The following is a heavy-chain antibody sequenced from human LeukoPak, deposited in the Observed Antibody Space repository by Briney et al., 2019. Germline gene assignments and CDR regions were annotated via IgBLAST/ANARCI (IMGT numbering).Heavy chain of an antibody. J-gene: IGHJ4*02. CDR1: GYTFTGYY. CDR2: INPNSGGT. V-gene: IGHV1-2*02. CDR3: AEDIRREGNNDFDC. D-gene: IGHD5-24*01. Sequence: GASVKVSFKASGYTFTGYYMHWVRQAPGQGLEWMGWINPNSGGTNYAQKFQGRDTMTRDTSISTAYLELSRLRSDDSAVYYCAEDIRREGNNDFDCWGQGTLVTVSS.